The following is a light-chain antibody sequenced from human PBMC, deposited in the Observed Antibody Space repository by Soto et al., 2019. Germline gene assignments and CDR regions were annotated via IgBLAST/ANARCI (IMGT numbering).Light chain of an antibody. Sequence: EIVLTQSPGTLSLSPGERATLSCRASQSVSSYYLAWYQQKPGQAPRLLIYAASSRATGIPDRFRGGGSGTDFTLTISRLEPEDFAVYYCQQFSSYPLTFGGGTKVDIK. CDR1: QSVSSYY. J-gene: IGKJ4*01. CDR2: AAS. CDR3: QQFSSYPLT. V-gene: IGKV3-20*01.